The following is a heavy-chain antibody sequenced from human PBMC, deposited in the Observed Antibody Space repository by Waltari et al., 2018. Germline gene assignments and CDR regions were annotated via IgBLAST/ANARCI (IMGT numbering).Heavy chain of an antibody. V-gene: IGHV3-30*01. CDR3: ARGISHGSASLDV. J-gene: IGHJ6*02. Sequence: QVQLVESGGGLVQPGRSLRLSCEASGFTFSSYPIHWVRQAPGKGLEWVALISHEGSKTYYPDSVKGRFTISRDNSQNTLYLQMNSLRAEDTALYYCARGISHGSASLDVWGQGTTVTVSS. CDR2: ISHEGSKT. CDR1: GFTFSSYP. D-gene: IGHD5-18*01.